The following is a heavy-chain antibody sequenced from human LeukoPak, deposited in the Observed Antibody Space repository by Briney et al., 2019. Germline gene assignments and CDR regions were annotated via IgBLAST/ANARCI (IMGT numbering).Heavy chain of an antibody. V-gene: IGHV4-39*01. J-gene: IGHJ6*03. CDR1: GVSISSSNYY. D-gene: IGHD3-10*01. CDR2: VYYSGSS. CDR3: ARRTRGGGEPYYYYYMDV. Sequence: PSETLPLTCTVSGVSISSSNYYWVWMRQPPGKGLEWIGSVYYSGSSQYNPSLKSRVTISVDTFNNQFSLKLSSVAAADTAVYLCARRTRGGGEPYYYYYMDVWGKGTTVTVSS.